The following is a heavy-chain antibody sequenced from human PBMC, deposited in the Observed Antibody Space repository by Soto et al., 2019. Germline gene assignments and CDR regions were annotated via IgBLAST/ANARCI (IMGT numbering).Heavy chain of an antibody. CDR2: VNNDGTDT. Sequence: EVQLVESGGGLVQPGGSLRLSCAASGFTFSNYWMYWVRQAPGKGPVWVSRVNNDGTDTTHADSVKGRFTISRDNAENTLYLQMNSLRAEDTAVYYCARGGLQHALDVWGQGSTVTVSS. CDR1: GFTFSNYW. V-gene: IGHV3-74*03. CDR3: ARGGLQHALDV. D-gene: IGHD6-13*01. J-gene: IGHJ6*02.